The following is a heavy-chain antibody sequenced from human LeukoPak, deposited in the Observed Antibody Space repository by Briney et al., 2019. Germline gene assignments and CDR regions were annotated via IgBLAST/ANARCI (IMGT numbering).Heavy chain of an antibody. Sequence: ASVKVFCKASGYTFTSYGIIWVRQAPGQGLEWMGWISAYNGNTNYAQKLQGRVTMTTDTSTSTAYMELRSLRSDDTAVYYCARVLYASSGYYPDYWGQGTLVTVSS. V-gene: IGHV1-18*01. CDR1: GYTFTSYG. D-gene: IGHD3-22*01. J-gene: IGHJ4*02. CDR3: ARVLYASSGYYPDY. CDR2: ISAYNGNT.